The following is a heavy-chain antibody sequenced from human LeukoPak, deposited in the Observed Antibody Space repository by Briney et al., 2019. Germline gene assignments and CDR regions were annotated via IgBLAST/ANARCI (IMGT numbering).Heavy chain of an antibody. CDR1: GVSISDDY. CDR2: IFYTGST. D-gene: IGHD2-21*01. Sequence: ASETLSLTCTVSGVSISDDYWSWIRQPPGKGLEWIGYIFYTGSTNYNPSLKSRVTISLDTSKNHFSLRLSSVTAADTAVYYCARTTVGHIADYWGQGTLVTVSS. V-gene: IGHV4-59*01. CDR3: ARTTVGHIADY. J-gene: IGHJ4*02.